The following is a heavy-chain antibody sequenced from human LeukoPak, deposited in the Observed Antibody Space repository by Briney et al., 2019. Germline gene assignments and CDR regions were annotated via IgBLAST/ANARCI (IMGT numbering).Heavy chain of an antibody. CDR3: ARDEGGGAMVRGVTAYYYGMDV. D-gene: IGHD3-10*01. J-gene: IGHJ6*04. V-gene: IGHV1-18*04. CDR1: GYTFTSYG. Sequence: ASVKVSCKASGYTFTSYGISWVRQAPGQRLEWMGWISAYNGNTNYAQKLQGRVTMTTDTSTGTAYMELRSLRSDDTAVYYCARDEGGGAMVRGVTAYYYGMDVWGKGTTVTVSS. CDR2: ISAYNGNT.